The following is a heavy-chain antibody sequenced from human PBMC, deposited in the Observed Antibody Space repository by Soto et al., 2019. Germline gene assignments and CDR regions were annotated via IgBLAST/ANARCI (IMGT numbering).Heavy chain of an antibody. V-gene: IGHV3-33*01. CDR3: ARDQGLDSSPRNWFDH. D-gene: IGHD6-13*01. Sequence: QVQLVESGGGVVQPGRSLRLSCAASGFTFSSYGMHWVRQAPGKGLEWVAVIRYDGSNKYYADSVKGRFTISRDNSKNTLYLQMNSLRAEDTAVYYCARDQGLDSSPRNWFDHWGRGTLVTVSS. CDR2: IRYDGSNK. J-gene: IGHJ5*02. CDR1: GFTFSSYG.